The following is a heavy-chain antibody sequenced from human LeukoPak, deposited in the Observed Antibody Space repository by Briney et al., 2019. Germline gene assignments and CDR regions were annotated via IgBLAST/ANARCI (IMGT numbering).Heavy chain of an antibody. CDR3: ARDSSYSSGWKFDY. CDR1: GFSFSTYG. Sequence: GGSLRLSCAASGFSFSTYGMHWVRQAPDKGLEWAAVIWHDGSNKYYADSVKGRFTISRDNSKNTLYLQMNSLRAEDTAVYYCARDSSYSSGWKFDYWGQGTLVTVSS. J-gene: IGHJ4*02. D-gene: IGHD6-19*01. CDR2: IWHDGSNK. V-gene: IGHV3-33*01.